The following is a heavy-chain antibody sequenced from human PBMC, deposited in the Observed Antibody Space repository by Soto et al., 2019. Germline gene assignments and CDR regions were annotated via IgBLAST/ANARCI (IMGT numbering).Heavy chain of an antibody. CDR1: GFSLSTSGVG. J-gene: IGHJ5*02. V-gene: IGHV2-5*02. CDR2: IYWDDDK. Sequence: ITLKESGPPLVKPTQTLTLTCTFSGFSLSTSGVGVGWIRQPPGKALAWLALIYWDDDKRYSPSLKSRLTLTKDTSKNQVVLTMKHMDAVDTATYYCAHKGRTLSVIAAAANWFDPWGQGTLVTVSS. D-gene: IGHD6-13*01. CDR3: AHKGRTLSVIAAAANWFDP.